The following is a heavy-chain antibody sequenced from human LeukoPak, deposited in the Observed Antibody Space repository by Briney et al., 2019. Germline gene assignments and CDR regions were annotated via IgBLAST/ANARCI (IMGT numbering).Heavy chain of an antibody. J-gene: IGHJ2*01. V-gene: IGHV3-20*04. CDR3: ARRLMGGFTDWYFDL. CDR2: INWNGAAT. Sequence: GGSLRLSCEGSGFTFYDYGISWVRHVPGKGLQWVSGINWNGAATGHGDSVKGRFTVSRDNAKNSLYLEMNSLRVEDTGFYYCARRLMGGFTDWYFDLWGRGTLVTVSS. CDR1: GFTFYDYG. D-gene: IGHD2-15*01.